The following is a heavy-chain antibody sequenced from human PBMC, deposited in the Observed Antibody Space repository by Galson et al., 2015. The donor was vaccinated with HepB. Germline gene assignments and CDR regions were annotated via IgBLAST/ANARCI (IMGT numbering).Heavy chain of an antibody. J-gene: IGHJ6*02. V-gene: IGHV5-51*01. CDR2: IYPGDSDT. Sequence: QSGAEVKKPGESLKISCKGSGYSFTSYWIGWVRQTPGKGLEWMGIIYPGDSDTRYSPSFQGQVTISADKSISTAYLQWSSLKASDTAMYYCARRGPRSGYVSYYYYGMDVWGQGTTVTVSS. D-gene: IGHD5-12*01. CDR3: ARRGPRSGYVSYYYYGMDV. CDR1: GYSFTSYW.